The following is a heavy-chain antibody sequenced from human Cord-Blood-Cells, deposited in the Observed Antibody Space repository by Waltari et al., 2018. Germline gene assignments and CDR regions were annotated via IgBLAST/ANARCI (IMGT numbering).Heavy chain of an antibody. J-gene: IGHJ2*01. CDR1: GYTFTSYA. D-gene: IGHD2-2*02. V-gene: IGHV1-3*01. CDR2: INAGNGNT. CDR3: ARDGGVPAAIHWYFDL. Sequence: QVQLVQSGAEVKKPGASVKVSCKASGYTFTSYAMHWVRQAPGQRLEWMGWINAGNGNTKYSQKFQGRVTITRDTSASTAYMELSSLRSEDTAVYYCARDGGVPAAIHWYFDLWGRGTLVTVSS.